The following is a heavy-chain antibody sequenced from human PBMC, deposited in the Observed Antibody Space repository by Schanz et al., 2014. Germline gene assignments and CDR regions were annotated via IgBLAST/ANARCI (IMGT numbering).Heavy chain of an antibody. CDR1: ELSFSSFG. Sequence: EVQLVESGGGLVQPRGSLRLSCAASELSFSSFGTNWVRQAPGKGLEWVSYISSSSSTIYYAGSVKGRFTISRDDAKNSLYLQMDGLSAEDTGVYFCARGRGVWAKIFDVWGQGTMVTVSS. J-gene: IGHJ3*01. CDR2: ISSSSSTI. V-gene: IGHV3-48*01. D-gene: IGHD6-6*01. CDR3: ARGRGVWAKIFDV.